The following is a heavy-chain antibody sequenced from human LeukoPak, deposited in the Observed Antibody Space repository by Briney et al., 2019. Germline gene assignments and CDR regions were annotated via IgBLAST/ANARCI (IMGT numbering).Heavy chain of an antibody. Sequence: SETLSLTCTVSGGSISSYYWSWIRQPPGKGLEWIGYIYYSGSTNYNPSLKSRVTISVDTSKNQFSLKLSSVTAADTAVYYCAGGLLNWNYDYWGQGTLVTVSS. D-gene: IGHD1-1*01. CDR3: AGGLLNWNYDY. J-gene: IGHJ4*02. V-gene: IGHV4-59*01. CDR1: GGSISSYY. CDR2: IYYSGST.